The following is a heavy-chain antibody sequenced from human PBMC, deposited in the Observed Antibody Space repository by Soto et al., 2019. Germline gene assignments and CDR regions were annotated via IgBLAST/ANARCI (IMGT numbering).Heavy chain of an antibody. J-gene: IGHJ4*02. Sequence: SETLSLTCTVSGGSISSSSYYWGWIRQPPGKGLEWIGSIYYSGSTYYNPSLKSRVTISVDTSKNQFSLKLSSVTAADTAVYYCARQGMVHYYFDYRGQGTLVTVSS. D-gene: IGHD2-8*01. CDR3: ARQGMVHYYFDY. CDR1: GGSISSSSYY. CDR2: IYYSGST. V-gene: IGHV4-39*01.